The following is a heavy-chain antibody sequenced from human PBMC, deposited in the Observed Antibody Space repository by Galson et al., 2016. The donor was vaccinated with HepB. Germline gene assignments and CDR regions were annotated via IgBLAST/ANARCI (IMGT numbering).Heavy chain of an antibody. J-gene: IGHJ6*02. Sequence: SLRLSCAASGFSFSSYWMSWVRQAPGKGLEWVANINQDETEKYYADSVRGRFTIFRDNAENSLYLQMNSLRDEDTAVYYCARAPPGGGELPGGGFYYYYGMDVWGQGTTVTVSS. D-gene: IGHD1-26*01. CDR1: GFSFSSYW. V-gene: IGHV3-7*01. CDR2: INQDETEK. CDR3: ARAPPGGGELPGGGFYYYYGMDV.